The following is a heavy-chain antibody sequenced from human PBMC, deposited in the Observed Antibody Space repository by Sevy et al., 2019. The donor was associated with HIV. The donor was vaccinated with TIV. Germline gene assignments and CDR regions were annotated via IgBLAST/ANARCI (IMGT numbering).Heavy chain of an antibody. Sequence: GGSLRLSCAASGFTFNDYAMHWVRLTPGRGLEWVAGLTWNTYTIGYADSVKGRFTITRDNAKNSLYLQMNSLRSEDTAVNYCAKDMGEGAVEYSYGMDAWGQGTTVTVSS. CDR3: AKDMGEGAVEYSYGMDA. D-gene: IGHD1-26*01. V-gene: IGHV3-9*01. CDR1: GFTFNDYA. J-gene: IGHJ6*02. CDR2: LTWNTYTI.